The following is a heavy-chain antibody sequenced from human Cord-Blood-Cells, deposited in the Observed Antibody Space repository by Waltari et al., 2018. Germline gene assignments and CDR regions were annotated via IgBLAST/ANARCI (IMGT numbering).Heavy chain of an antibody. D-gene: IGHD6-19*01. J-gene: IGHJ4*02. V-gene: IGHV4-39*01. Sequence: QLQLQESGPGLVKPSETLSPTCTVPGGSISTSSYYWGWIRQPPGKGLEWIGRIYYSGSTYYNPSLKSRVTISVDTSKNQFSLKLSSVTAADTAVYYCARGAVAGTVFDYWGQGTLVTVSS. CDR3: ARGAVAGTVFDY. CDR2: IYYSGST. CDR1: GGSISTSSYY.